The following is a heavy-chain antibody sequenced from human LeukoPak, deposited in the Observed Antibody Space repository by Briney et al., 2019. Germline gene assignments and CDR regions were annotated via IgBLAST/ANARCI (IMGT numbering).Heavy chain of an antibody. CDR1: GGSISSSSYY. D-gene: IGHD1-26*01. CDR2: IYYSGST. V-gene: IGHV4-39*07. J-gene: IGHJ4*02. CDR3: ARGATNFDY. Sequence: KPSETLSLTCTVSGGSISSSSYYWRWIRQPPGKGLEWIGSIYYSGSTYYNPSLKSRVTISVDTSKNQFSLKLSSVTAADTAVYYCARGATNFDYWGQGTLVTVSS.